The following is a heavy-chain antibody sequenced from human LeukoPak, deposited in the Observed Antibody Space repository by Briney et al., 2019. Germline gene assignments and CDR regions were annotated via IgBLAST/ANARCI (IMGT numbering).Heavy chain of an antibody. CDR3: ARDDSPYSDAFDI. V-gene: IGHV3-53*01. CDR2: IYSGGST. Sequence: GGSLRLSCAASEFTVSSNYMSWVRQAPGKGLEWVSVIYSGGSTYYADSVKGRFTISRDNSKNTLYLQMNSLRAEDTAVYYCARDDSPYSDAFDIWGQGTMVTVSS. D-gene: IGHD6-13*01. CDR1: EFTVSSNY. J-gene: IGHJ3*02.